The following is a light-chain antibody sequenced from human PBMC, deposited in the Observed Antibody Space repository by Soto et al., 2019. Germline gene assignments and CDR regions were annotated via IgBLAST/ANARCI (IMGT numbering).Light chain of an antibody. J-gene: IGLJ1*01. CDR1: SSNIGAGYD. CDR3: QSYDTRLSGYV. Sequence: QSMLTQSPSVSGAAGQRVTLSCTGSSSNIGAGYDVHWYQQLPGAAPKLLIYDNNNRPSGVPDRFSGSKSGASASLAITGPXAEDEADYYCQSYDTRLSGYVFGTGTKVTVL. V-gene: IGLV1-40*01. CDR2: DNN.